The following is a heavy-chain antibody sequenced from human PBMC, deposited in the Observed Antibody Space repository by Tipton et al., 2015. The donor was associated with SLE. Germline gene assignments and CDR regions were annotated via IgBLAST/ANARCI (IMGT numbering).Heavy chain of an antibody. V-gene: IGHV3-30*04. D-gene: IGHD3-3*01. J-gene: IGHJ3*02. CDR1: GFTFSRHA. Sequence: SLRLSCAASGFTFSRHAMHWVRQAPGKGLEWVAVISYQGSRKYYADSVKGRFTISRDNSKKTLYLQMNSLRAEDTAVYYCARDLMIFGVGLPIDAFDIWGQGTMVTVSS. CDR3: ARDLMIFGVGLPIDAFDI. CDR2: ISYQGSRK.